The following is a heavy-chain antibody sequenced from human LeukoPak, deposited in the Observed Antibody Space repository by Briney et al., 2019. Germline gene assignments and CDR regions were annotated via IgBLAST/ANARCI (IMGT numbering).Heavy chain of an antibody. D-gene: IGHD5-12*01. CDR3: ATTERGYSGYDP. CDR2: FDPEDGET. J-gene: IGHJ5*02. Sequence: RASVKVSCKVSGYTLTELSMHWVRQAPGKGLEWMGGFDPEDGETIYAQKFQGRVTMTEDTSTDTAYMELSSLRSEDTAVYYCATTERGYSGYDPWGQGTLVTVSS. CDR1: GYTLTELS. V-gene: IGHV1-24*01.